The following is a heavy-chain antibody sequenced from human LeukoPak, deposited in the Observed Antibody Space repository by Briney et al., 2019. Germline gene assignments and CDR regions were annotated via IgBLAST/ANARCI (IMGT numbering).Heavy chain of an antibody. CDR3: ARDLTYGGKRGYYFDY. D-gene: IGHD4-23*01. CDR1: TFTFSDKY. J-gene: IGHJ4*02. V-gene: IGHV3-66*01. Sequence: GGSLRLSCAASTFTFSDKYMSWVRQAPGKGLEWVSVIYGDGSTYYADSVKGRFTMSRDNSKNTLYLQMNSLRAEDTAVYYCARDLTYGGKRGYYFDYWGQGTLVTVSS. CDR2: IYGDGST.